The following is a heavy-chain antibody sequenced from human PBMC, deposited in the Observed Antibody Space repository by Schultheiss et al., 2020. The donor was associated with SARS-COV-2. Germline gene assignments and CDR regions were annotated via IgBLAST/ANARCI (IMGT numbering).Heavy chain of an antibody. V-gene: IGHV4-4*02. CDR1: GGSISSSNW. J-gene: IGHJ4*02. CDR3: AVTYYYDSGSSYFDY. Sequence: SETLSLTCAVSGGSISSSNWWSWVRQPPGKGLEWIGEIYHSGSTNYNPSLKSRVTMSVDTSKNQFSLKLSSVTAADTAVYFCAVTYYYDSGSSYFDYWGQGTLVTVSS. D-gene: IGHD3-10*01. CDR2: IYHSGST.